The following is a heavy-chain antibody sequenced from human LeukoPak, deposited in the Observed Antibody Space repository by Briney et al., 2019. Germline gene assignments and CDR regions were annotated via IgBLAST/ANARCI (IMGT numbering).Heavy chain of an antibody. Sequence: SETLSLTCAVYGGSFSGYYWSWIRQPPGKGLEWIGEINHSGSTNYNPSLKSRVTISVDTSKNQFSLKLSSVTAADTAVYYCARVEMGYFDYWGQGTLVTVSS. D-gene: IGHD5-24*01. J-gene: IGHJ4*02. V-gene: IGHV4-34*01. CDR3: ARVEMGYFDY. CDR2: INHSGST. CDR1: GGSFSGYY.